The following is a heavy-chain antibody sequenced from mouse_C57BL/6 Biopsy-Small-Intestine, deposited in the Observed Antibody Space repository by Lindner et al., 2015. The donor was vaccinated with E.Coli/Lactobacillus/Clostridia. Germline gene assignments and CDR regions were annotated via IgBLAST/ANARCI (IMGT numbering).Heavy chain of an antibody. CDR1: GFTFSDYG. CDR2: ISSGSSTI. J-gene: IGHJ4*01. V-gene: IGHV5-17*01. Sequence: VQLQESGGGLVKPGGSLKLSCAASGFTFSDYGMHWVRQAPEKGLEWVAYISSGSSTIYYADTVKGRFTISRDNAKNTLFLQMTSLRSEDTAMCYCARQRPNAMDYWGQGTSVTVSS. CDR3: ARQRPNAMDY.